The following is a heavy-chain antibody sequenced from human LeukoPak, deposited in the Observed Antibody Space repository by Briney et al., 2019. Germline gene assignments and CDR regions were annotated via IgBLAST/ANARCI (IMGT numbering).Heavy chain of an antibody. CDR2: IVVGSGNT. J-gene: IGHJ5*02. Sequence: SVKVSCKASGFTFTSSSVQWVRQARGQPLEWIGWIVVGSGNTHYAQKFRGKVTFTRDMSTNTAYMELSSLRSEDTAVYYCAADVGYAWGQGTLVTVSS. D-gene: IGHD5-18*01. V-gene: IGHV1-58*01. CDR3: AADVGYA. CDR1: GFTFTSSS.